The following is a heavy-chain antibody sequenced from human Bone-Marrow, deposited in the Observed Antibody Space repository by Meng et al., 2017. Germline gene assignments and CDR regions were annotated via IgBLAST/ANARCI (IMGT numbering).Heavy chain of an antibody. Sequence: QVQLRESGPGLVKPSQTLSLTCTVFGGSINSGDYYWSWIRQPPGKGLEWIGYIYYSGSTYYNPSLKSRVTISVDTSKNQFSLKLSSVTAADTAVYYCARDDGSGWGGYWGQGTLVTVSS. J-gene: IGHJ4*02. CDR3: ARDDGSGWGGY. D-gene: IGHD3-16*01. CDR2: IYYSGST. V-gene: IGHV4-30-4*01. CDR1: GGSINSGDYY.